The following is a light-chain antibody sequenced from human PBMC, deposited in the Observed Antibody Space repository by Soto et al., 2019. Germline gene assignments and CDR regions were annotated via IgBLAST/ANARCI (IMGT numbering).Light chain of an antibody. CDR2: GNS. V-gene: IGLV1-40*01. CDR1: SSNIWANYD. J-gene: IGLJ2*01. Sequence: QSVLTQPPSVSGAPGQRVTISCTESSSNIWANYDIHWYQQLPGTAPKLLIYGNSNRPSGVPDRFSGSKSGTSASLAITGLQAEDEADYYCQSYDSSLSGNVVFGGGTKLTVL. CDR3: QSYDSSLSGNVV.